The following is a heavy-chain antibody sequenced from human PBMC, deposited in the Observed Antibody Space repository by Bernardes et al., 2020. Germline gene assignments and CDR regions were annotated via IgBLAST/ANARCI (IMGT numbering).Heavy chain of an antibody. CDR1: GGTFRTYG. V-gene: IGHV1-69*06. J-gene: IGHJ5*02. CDR2: IIPMFEKT. D-gene: IGHD6-6*01. CDR3: AERKEQLRSWFDP. Sequence: SVKVSCKASGGTFRTYGITWVRQAPGQGLEWMGEIIPMFEKTKYAQKFQGRVTIIADKSTGTIYMELTSLTSDDTAVYFCAERKEQLRSWFDPWGQGTLVTVSA.